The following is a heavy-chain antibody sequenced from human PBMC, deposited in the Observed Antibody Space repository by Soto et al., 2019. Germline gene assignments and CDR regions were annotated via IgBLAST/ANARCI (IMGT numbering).Heavy chain of an antibody. J-gene: IGHJ6*02. CDR3: AAPYSSSWYVSYYYGMDV. Sequence: SVKVSCKASGGTFSSYAISWVRQAPGQGLEWMGGIIPIFGTANYAQKFQGRVTITADESTSTAYMELSSLRSEDTAVYYCAAPYSSSWYVSYYYGMDVWGQGTTVTVSS. CDR2: IIPIFGTA. CDR1: GGTFSSYA. V-gene: IGHV1-69*13. D-gene: IGHD6-13*01.